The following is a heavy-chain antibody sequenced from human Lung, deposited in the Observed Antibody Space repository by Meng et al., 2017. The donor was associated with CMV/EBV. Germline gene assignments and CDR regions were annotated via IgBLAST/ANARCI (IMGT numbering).Heavy chain of an antibody. CDR3: ARWERTAMDPYYYYGMAV. CDR1: GFTFSSYS. Sequence: XCAASGFTFSSYSMNWVRQAPGKGLEWVSSISSSSSYIYYADSVKCRFTISRDNAKNSLYLQMNSLRAEDTAVYYCARWERTAMDPYYYYGMAVWXQGPTVTVSS. CDR2: ISSSSSYI. J-gene: IGHJ6*02. V-gene: IGHV3-21*01. D-gene: IGHD5-18*01.